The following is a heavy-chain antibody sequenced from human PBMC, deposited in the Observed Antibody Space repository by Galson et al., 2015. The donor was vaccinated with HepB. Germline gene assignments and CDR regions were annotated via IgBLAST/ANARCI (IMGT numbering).Heavy chain of an antibody. CDR3: ARAILAGTKGFHRSRANDAFDI. J-gene: IGHJ3*02. Sequence: SLRLSCAASGFTFSSYSMNWVRQAPGKGLGWVSSISSSSSYIYYADSVKGRFTISRDNAKNSLYLQMNSLRAEDTAVYYCARAILAGTKGFHRSRANDAFDIWGQGTMVTVSS. CDR2: ISSSSSYI. V-gene: IGHV3-21*01. CDR1: GFTFSSYS. D-gene: IGHD6-19*01.